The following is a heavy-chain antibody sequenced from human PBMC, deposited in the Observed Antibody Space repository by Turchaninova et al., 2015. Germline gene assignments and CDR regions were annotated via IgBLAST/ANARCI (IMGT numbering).Heavy chain of an antibody. Sequence: VQLVQSGGAVKKPGDSINVSCTVSGYSFMTYGSSGVRQAPGQGLEWMGWITPDSGKTNYAQKVQDRVRMTTDTSTNTIYMELRSLRNDDTAVYYCVRGWDGTKLDPWGQGTLVNVSS. D-gene: IGHD1-26*01. CDR1: GYSFMTYG. J-gene: IGHJ5*02. CDR3: VRGWDGTKLDP. CDR2: ITPDSGKT. V-gene: IGHV1-18*01.